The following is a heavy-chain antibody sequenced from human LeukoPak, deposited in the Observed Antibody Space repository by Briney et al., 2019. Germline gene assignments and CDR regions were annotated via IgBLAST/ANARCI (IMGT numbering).Heavy chain of an antibody. D-gene: IGHD3/OR15-3a*01. CDR2: INHSGST. CDR1: GGSFSGYY. Sequence: PSETLSLTCAVYGGSFSGYYWSWIRQPPGKGLEWIGEINHSGSTNYNPSLKSRVTISVDTSKNQFSLKLSSVTAADTAVYYRARGSRTSLAYWGQGTLVTVSS. V-gene: IGHV4-34*01. CDR3: ARGSRTSLAY. J-gene: IGHJ4*02.